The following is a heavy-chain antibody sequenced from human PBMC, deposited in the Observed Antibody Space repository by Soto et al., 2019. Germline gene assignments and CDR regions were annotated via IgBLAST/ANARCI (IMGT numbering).Heavy chain of an antibody. Sequence: SETLSLTCTVSGGSISSDYYNWSWMRQPPGKGLEWIGYIYYTGSTYYHPSLKSRVTMSVETSKNQFSLKLSSVTAADTAVYYCATVSAWDRPQYFEYRGKVTLVTAS. D-gene: IGHD6-19*01. CDR1: GGSISSDYYN. V-gene: IGHV4-30-4*02. CDR2: IYYTGST. J-gene: IGHJ4*02. CDR3: ATVSAWDRPQYFEY.